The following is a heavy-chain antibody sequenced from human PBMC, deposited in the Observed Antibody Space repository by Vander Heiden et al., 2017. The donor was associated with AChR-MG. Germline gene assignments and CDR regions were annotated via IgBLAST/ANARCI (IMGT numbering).Heavy chain of an antibody. V-gene: IGHV5-10-1*03. D-gene: IGHD4-17*01. CDR2: IDPSDSYT. Sequence: EVQLVQSGAEVKKPGESLRISCTGSGYSFTSSCISCVGQMPGKGLEWMGRIDPSDSYTNYSPSFQGHVTISADKSISTAYLQWSSLKASDTAMYYCARHGDYGGNSGPGDYYYGMDVWGQGTTVTVSS. CDR1: GYSFTSSC. CDR3: ARHGDYGGNSGPGDYYYGMDV. J-gene: IGHJ6*02.